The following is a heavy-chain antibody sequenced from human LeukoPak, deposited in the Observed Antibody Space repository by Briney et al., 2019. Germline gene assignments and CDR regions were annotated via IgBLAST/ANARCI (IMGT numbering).Heavy chain of an antibody. D-gene: IGHD1-26*01. J-gene: IGHJ4*02. V-gene: IGHV3-53*04. CDR3: ARASGSFYLLDY. Sequence: GGSLRLSCAASGFTVSSSYMSWVRQAPGKGLERVSVIYSGGSSYYADSVKGRFTISRHNSKNTLYLQMNSLRAEDTAVYYCARASGSFYLLDYWGQGTLVTVSS. CDR2: IYSGGSS. CDR1: GFTVSSSY.